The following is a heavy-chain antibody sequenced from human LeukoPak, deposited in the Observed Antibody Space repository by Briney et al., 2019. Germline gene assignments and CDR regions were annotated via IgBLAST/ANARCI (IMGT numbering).Heavy chain of an antibody. CDR1: GFAVNRNY. Sequence: PGGSLRLSCEVSGFAVNRNYMNWIRQAPGKGLEWVSVIYDGGSRYYSDSVKGRFTISRDTSKNTVYVEMTGLRVDDTAVYYCANGSSAYYFESWGQGTLVTVSS. D-gene: IGHD6-6*01. J-gene: IGHJ4*02. CDR2: IYDGGSR. CDR3: ANGSSAYYFES. V-gene: IGHV3-53*01.